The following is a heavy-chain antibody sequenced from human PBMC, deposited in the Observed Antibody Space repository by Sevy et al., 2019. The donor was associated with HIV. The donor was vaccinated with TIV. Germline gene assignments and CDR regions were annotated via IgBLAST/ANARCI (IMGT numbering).Heavy chain of an antibody. Sequence: GGSLRLSCAASGFTFSSYAMHWVRQAPGKGLEWVAVISYDGSNKYYADSVKGRFTISRDNSKNTLYLQMNSLRAEDTAVYYCARVHLDVVVVAATPYGMDVWGQGTTVTVSS. D-gene: IGHD2-15*01. J-gene: IGHJ6*02. CDR1: GFTFSSYA. CDR3: ARVHLDVVVVAATPYGMDV. CDR2: ISYDGSNK. V-gene: IGHV3-30-3*01.